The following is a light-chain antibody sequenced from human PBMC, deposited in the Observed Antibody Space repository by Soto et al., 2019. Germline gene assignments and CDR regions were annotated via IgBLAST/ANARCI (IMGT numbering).Light chain of an antibody. J-gene: IGLJ1*01. V-gene: IGLV2-14*03. CDR1: HNDIGTYDY. Sequence: QSVLTQPTSVSGSPGQSITISCTGNHNDIGTYDYVSWYQQHPGRAPRLLIYGVTTRPSGISDRFSASKSGLTASLTISGLQPEDEADYYCSSYTSSTTPVYVFGTGTKVTVL. CDR2: GVT. CDR3: SSYTSSTTPVYV.